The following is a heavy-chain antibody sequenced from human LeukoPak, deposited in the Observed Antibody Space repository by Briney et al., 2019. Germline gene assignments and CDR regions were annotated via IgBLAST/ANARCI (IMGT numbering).Heavy chain of an antibody. J-gene: IGHJ4*02. D-gene: IGHD3-22*01. CDR1: GGSISSGDYY. CDR2: IYYSGST. V-gene: IGHV4-30-4*01. Sequence: PSQTLSLTCTVSGGSISSGDYYWSWTRQPPGKGLEWIGYIYYSGSTYYNPSLKSRVTISVDTSKNQFSLKLSSVTAADTAVYYCARTRFSYYYDSSGSFDYWGQGTLVTVSS. CDR3: ARTRFSYYYDSSGSFDY.